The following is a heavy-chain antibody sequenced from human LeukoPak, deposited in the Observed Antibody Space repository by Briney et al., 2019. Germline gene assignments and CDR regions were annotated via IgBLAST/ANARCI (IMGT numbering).Heavy chain of an antibody. CDR2: IYPGDSDT. J-gene: IGHJ4*02. Sequence: GESLKISCKASGYRFNSYWIAWVRQMPGKGLEWMGIIYPGDSDTRYSPSFQGQVTISADKSIRTAYLRWSSLKASDTAMYYCARQYYDSSGFYPYFDYWGQGTQVTVSS. CDR3: ARQYYDSSGFYPYFDY. D-gene: IGHD3-22*01. V-gene: IGHV5-51*01. CDR1: GYRFNSYW.